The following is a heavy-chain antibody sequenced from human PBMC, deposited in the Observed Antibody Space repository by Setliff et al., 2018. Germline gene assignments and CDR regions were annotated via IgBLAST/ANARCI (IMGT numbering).Heavy chain of an antibody. Sequence: SETLSLTCTVSGGSISSGGYYWSWIRQHPGKGLEWIGYIYYSGSTYYNPSLASRLTISVDTAKNQFSLKLTSVTAADTAVYYCARTGTYRYFDYWGQGTRVTVSS. V-gene: IGHV4-31*03. CDR2: IYYSGST. CDR1: GGSISSGGYY. CDR3: ARTGTYRYFDY. D-gene: IGHD1-1*01. J-gene: IGHJ4*02.